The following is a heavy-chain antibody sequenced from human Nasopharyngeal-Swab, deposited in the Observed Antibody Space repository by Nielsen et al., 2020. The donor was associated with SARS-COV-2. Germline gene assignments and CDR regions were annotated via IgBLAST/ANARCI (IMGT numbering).Heavy chain of an antibody. Sequence: GGSLRLSCAASGFTFIGYWMSWVRQAPGKGSEWVANIKQDGSEKKYVDSVKGRFTISRDDATNSLHLQMNNLRVEDTAVYYCAREAYYNAVDYWGQGTLVTVSS. D-gene: IGHD2-8*01. J-gene: IGHJ4*02. CDR1: GFTFIGYW. CDR3: AREAYYNAVDY. V-gene: IGHV3-7*04. CDR2: IKQDGSEK.